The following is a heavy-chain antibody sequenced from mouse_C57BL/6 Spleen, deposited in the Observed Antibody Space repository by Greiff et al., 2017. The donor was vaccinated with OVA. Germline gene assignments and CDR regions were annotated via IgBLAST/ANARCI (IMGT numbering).Heavy chain of an antibody. V-gene: IGHV1-50*01. J-gene: IGHJ1*03. CDR1: GYTFTSYW. Sequence: QVHVKQSGAELVKPGASVKLSCKASGYTFTSYWMQWVKQRPGQGLEWIGEIDPSDSYTNYNQKFKGKATLTVDTSSSTAYMQLSSLTSEDSAVYYCARYHLYYGSRYWYFDVWGTGTTVTVSS. D-gene: IGHD1-1*01. CDR2: IDPSDSYT. CDR3: ARYHLYYGSRYWYFDV.